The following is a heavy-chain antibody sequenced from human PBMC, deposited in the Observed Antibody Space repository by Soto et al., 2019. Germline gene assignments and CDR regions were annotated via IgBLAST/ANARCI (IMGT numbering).Heavy chain of an antibody. D-gene: IGHD6-13*01. Sequence: ASVKVSCKASGYTFTSYYMHWVRQAPGQGLEWMGIINPSSGNTNYAQKLQGRVTMTTDTSTSTVYMELSSLRSDDTAVYYCARDGRQQLWGQGTLVTVSS. V-gene: IGHV1-46*01. CDR3: ARDGRQQL. J-gene: IGHJ4*02. CDR1: GYTFTSYY. CDR2: INPSSGNT.